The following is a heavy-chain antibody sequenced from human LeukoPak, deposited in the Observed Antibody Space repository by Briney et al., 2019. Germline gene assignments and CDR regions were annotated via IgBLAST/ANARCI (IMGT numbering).Heavy chain of an antibody. CDR1: AGSISSSNW. D-gene: IGHD5-18*01. J-gene: IGHJ4*02. Sequence: SGTLSLTCAVSAGSISSSNWWSWVRQPPGKGLEWIGEIYHSGSTNYNPSLKSRVTISVDKSKNQFSLKLSSVTAADTAVYYRARDIDGYGYSFDYWGQGTLVTVSS. CDR3: ARDIDGYGYSFDY. CDR2: IYHSGST. V-gene: IGHV4-4*02.